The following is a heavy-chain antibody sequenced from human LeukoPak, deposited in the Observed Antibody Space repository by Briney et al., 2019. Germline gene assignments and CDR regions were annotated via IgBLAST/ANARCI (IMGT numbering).Heavy chain of an antibody. CDR3: SRESGPYSPFGH. CDR2: ISLSGYT. CDR1: GGSISISNSNW. Sequence: PSGTLSLTCAVSGGSISISNSNWWSWVRQSPGRGLEWIGEISLSGYTGFNPSLRGRVTMSLDESKNHLSLTLTSVTAADTAIYYCSRESGPYSPFGHWGQGILVTVTT. V-gene: IGHV4-4*02. D-gene: IGHD1-26*01. J-gene: IGHJ4*02.